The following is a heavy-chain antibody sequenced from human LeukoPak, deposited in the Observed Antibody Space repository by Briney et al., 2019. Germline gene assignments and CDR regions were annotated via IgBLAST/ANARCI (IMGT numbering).Heavy chain of an antibody. CDR3: ARVDYYGSGSCYTYYYYGMDV. CDR1: GYTFTSYD. V-gene: IGHV1-8*01. CDR2: MNPNSGNT. Sequence: ASVKVSCKASGYTFTSYDINWVRQATGQGLEWMGWMNPNSGNTGYAQKFQGRVTMTRNTSISTAYMELSSLRSEDTAVYYCARVDYYGSGSCYTYYYYGMDVWGQGTTVTVSS. J-gene: IGHJ6*02. D-gene: IGHD3-10*01.